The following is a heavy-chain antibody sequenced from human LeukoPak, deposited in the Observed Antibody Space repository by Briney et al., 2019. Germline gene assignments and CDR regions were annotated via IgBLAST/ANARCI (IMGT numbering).Heavy chain of an antibody. D-gene: IGHD3-22*01. V-gene: IGHV1-18*01. CDR3: ARDIHPGLDSGASCCFFY. CDR1: GYTFSRHG. J-gene: IGHJ4*02. CDR2: VSGYDGNT. Sequence: ASVKVSCKTSGYTFSRHGITWVRQAPGQGLEWMGWVSGYDGNTNYAQNVQGRVTMTTDTSTNTAYMELRSLRSDDTAVYYCARDIHPGLDSGASCCFFYWGQGTPVTVSS.